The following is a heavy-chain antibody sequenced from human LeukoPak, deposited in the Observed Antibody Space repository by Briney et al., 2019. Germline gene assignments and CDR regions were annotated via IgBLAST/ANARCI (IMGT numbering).Heavy chain of an antibody. D-gene: IGHD1-26*01. Sequence: ASVKVSCKASGYTFTRYTMNWVRQAPGQGLEWMGWINTNTGNPTYAQGFTGRFVFSLDTSVSTAYLQISSLKAEDTAVYYCARVGAALNNWFDPWGQGTLVTVSS. V-gene: IGHV7-4-1*02. CDR1: GYTFTRYT. CDR3: ARVGAALNNWFDP. CDR2: INTNTGNP. J-gene: IGHJ5*02.